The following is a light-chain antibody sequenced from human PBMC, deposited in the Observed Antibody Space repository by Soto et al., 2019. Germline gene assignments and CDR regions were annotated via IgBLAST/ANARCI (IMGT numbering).Light chain of an antibody. V-gene: IGLV2-14*01. Sequence: QSVLTQPASVSGSPVQSITISCTGTSSDVGGYNYVSWYQQHPGKAPKLMIYEVSNRPSGVSNRFSGSKSGNTASLTISGLQAEDEADYYCSSYTSSSIDYVFGPGTKLTVL. CDR2: EVS. CDR1: SSDVGGYNY. J-gene: IGLJ1*01. CDR3: SSYTSSSIDYV.